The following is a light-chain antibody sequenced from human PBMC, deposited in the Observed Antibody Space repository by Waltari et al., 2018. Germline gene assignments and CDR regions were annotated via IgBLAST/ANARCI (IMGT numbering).Light chain of an antibody. CDR1: NSEIGGYKY. CDR3: SSYTTSHTAYWV. Sequence: QSALTQPASVSGSPGPSITISCSGTNSEIGGYKYVSWYQQHPGKAPKLILYDVTNRPSGISHRFSGSKSGITASLTISGLQAEDEGDYYCSSYTTSHTAYWVFGGGTRLTVL. CDR2: DVT. J-gene: IGLJ3*02. V-gene: IGLV2-14*03.